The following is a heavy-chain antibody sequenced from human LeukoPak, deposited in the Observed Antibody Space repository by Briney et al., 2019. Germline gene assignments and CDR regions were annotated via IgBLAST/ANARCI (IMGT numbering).Heavy chain of an antibody. D-gene: IGHD5-24*01. Sequence: GESLKISCKGSGYSFTSYWIGWVRPTPGKGLEWMGFIYSDESLIRYSPSFEGQVTISADNSINTAYLQWNSLKASDTAMYYCGRYGLSGNGYTSYFYYGMDFWGQGTAVTVSS. CDR3: GRYGLSGNGYTSYFYYGMDF. CDR1: GYSFTSYW. J-gene: IGHJ6*02. V-gene: IGHV5-51*01. CDR2: IYSDESLI.